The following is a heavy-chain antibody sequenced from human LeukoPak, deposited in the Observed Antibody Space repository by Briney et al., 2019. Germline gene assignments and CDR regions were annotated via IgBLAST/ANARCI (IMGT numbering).Heavy chain of an antibody. Sequence: ASVKVSCKASGYTFTGHYMHWVRQAPGQGLEWMGWINPNSGGTNYAQKFQGRVTMTRDTSISTAYMELSRLRSDDTAVYYCARGRSTMVRGVIIIDYWGQGTLVTVSS. J-gene: IGHJ4*02. D-gene: IGHD3-10*01. CDR3: ARGRSTMVRGVIIIDY. V-gene: IGHV1-2*02. CDR1: GYTFTGHY. CDR2: INPNSGGT.